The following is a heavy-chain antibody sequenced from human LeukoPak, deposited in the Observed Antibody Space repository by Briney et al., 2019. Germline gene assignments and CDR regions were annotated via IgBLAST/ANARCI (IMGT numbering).Heavy chain of an antibody. Sequence: GESLKISCKGSGYSFSSKWIGWVRQMPGKGLEWMGIIYPGDSDTRYSPSFQGQVTISADKSISTAYLQWSSLKASDTAMYYCARLVVRGVIMYYFDYWGQGPLVTVSS. J-gene: IGHJ4*02. V-gene: IGHV5-51*01. CDR3: ARLVVRGVIMYYFDY. D-gene: IGHD3-10*02. CDR2: IYPGDSDT. CDR1: GYSFSSKW.